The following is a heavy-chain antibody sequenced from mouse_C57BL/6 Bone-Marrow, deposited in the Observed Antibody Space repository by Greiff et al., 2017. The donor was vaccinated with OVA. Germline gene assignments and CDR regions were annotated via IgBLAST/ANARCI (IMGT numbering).Heavy chain of an antibody. CDR1: GYTFTDYE. CDR3: TREGNDYGGYWYFDV. V-gene: IGHV1-15*01. Sequence: QVQLQQSGAELVRPGASVTLSCKASGYTFTDYEMHWVKQTPVHGLEWIGAIDPETGGTAYNQKFKGKAILTADKSSSTAYMELRSLTSEDSAVYYCTREGNDYGGYWYFDVWGTGTTVTVSS. J-gene: IGHJ1*03. D-gene: IGHD2-4*01. CDR2: IDPETGGT.